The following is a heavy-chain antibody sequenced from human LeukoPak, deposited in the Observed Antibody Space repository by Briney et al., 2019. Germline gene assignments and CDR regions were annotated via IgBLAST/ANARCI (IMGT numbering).Heavy chain of an antibody. CDR2: IKKQDGDEK. Sequence: GGSLRLSCAASGFTFSSYWMSWVRQAPGKGLEWVANIKKQDGDEKNYVDSVKGRFTISRDNAKNSLYLQTSSLRAEDTAVYYCASGGHLDAWGTGTTVTVSS. V-gene: IGHV3-7*01. CDR1: GFTFSSYW. J-gene: IGHJ6*04. D-gene: IGHD3-16*01. CDR3: ASGGHLDA.